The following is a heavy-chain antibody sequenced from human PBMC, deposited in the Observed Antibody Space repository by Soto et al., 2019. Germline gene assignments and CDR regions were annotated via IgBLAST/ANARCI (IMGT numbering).Heavy chain of an antibody. CDR3: ARDEWGTAMVPFYYYYMDV. V-gene: IGHV3-48*01. CDR1: GFTFSSYS. Sequence: GGSLRLSCAASGFTFSSYSMNWVRQAPGKGLEWVSYISSSSSTIYYADSVKGRFTISRDNAKNSLYLQMNSLRAEDTAVYYCARDEWGTAMVPFYYYYMDVWGKGTTVTVSS. CDR2: ISSSSSTI. J-gene: IGHJ6*03. D-gene: IGHD5-18*01.